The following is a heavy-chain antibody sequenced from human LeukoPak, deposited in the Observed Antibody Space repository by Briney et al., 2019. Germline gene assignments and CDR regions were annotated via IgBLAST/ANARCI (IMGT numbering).Heavy chain of an antibody. J-gene: IGHJ6*03. Sequence: PGGSLRLSCAASGFTFDNYGMSWVRQAPGKGLEWVSGINWNGGSTGYADSVKGRFTISRDNAKNSLYLQMNSLRAEDTALYYCARALNYDYVTGYYSYIDVWGKGTTVTVSS. CDR2: INWNGGST. CDR3: ARALNYDYVTGYYSYIDV. V-gene: IGHV3-20*04. D-gene: IGHD3-16*01. CDR1: GFTFDNYG.